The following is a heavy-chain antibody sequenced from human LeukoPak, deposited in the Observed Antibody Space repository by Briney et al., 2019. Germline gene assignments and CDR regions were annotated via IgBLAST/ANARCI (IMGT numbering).Heavy chain of an antibody. V-gene: IGHV4-4*07. CDR2: IYTSGST. CDR1: GGSISSYY. CDR3: ARPLWGYDPTFFDY. Sequence: SETLSLTCTVSGGSISSYYWSWIRQPAGKGLEWIGRIYTSGSTNYNPSLKSRVTMSVDTSKNQFSLKLSSVTAADTAVYYCARPLWGYDPTFFDYWGQGTLVTVSS. J-gene: IGHJ4*02. D-gene: IGHD2-2*01.